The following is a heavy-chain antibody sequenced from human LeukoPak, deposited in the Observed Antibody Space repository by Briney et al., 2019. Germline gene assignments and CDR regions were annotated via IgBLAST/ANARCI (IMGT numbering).Heavy chain of an antibody. J-gene: IGHJ4*02. CDR1: GVTFSSYC. D-gene: IGHD6-19*01. Sequence: TAGSLTLTCAASGVTFSSYCRHWVRQAPGKGLEWVARINTDGSSTSYADSVKGRFTISRDNAKNTLYLQMNSLRAEDTAVYYCARERPRKYSSGPVPVDYWGQGTLVTVSS. CDR3: ARERPRKYSSGPVPVDY. CDR2: INTDGSST. V-gene: IGHV3-74*01.